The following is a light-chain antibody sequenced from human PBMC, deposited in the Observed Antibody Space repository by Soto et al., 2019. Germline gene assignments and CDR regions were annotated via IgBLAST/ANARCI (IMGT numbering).Light chain of an antibody. CDR3: SSWDSSLSAYV. V-gene: IGLV2-14*01. CDR2: EVT. Sequence: QSVLTQPASVSGSPGQSITLSCTGTSSDIGNYDFVSWYQQHPGKAPKLIIYEVTNRPSGISNRFSGSKSGNTASLTISGLQSEDEAAYYCSSWDSSLSAYVFGTGTKVTVL. CDR1: SSDIGNYDF. J-gene: IGLJ1*01.